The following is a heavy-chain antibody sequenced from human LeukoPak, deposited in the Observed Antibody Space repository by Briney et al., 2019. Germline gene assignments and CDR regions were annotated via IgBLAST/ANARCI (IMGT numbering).Heavy chain of an antibody. V-gene: IGHV3-23*01. CDR1: GFTFSSYA. CDR3: ARVGRTFPFDY. Sequence: PGGSLRLSCAASGFTFSSYAMSWVRQAPGKGLECISGFSGSGGSTYYADSVKGRFTISRDNSKNTLYLQMNSLRAEDTAVYYCARVGRTFPFDYWGQGTLVTVSS. CDR2: FSGSGGST. D-gene: IGHD1-26*01. J-gene: IGHJ4*02.